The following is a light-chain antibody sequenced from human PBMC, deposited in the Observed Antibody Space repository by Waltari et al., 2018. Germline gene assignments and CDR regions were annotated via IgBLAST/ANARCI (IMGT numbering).Light chain of an antibody. CDR3: QTWDTDIPVV. CDR1: RRHSSYA. CDR2: VNSDGSH. V-gene: IGLV4-69*01. Sequence: QLVVTQSPSASASLGASVKLTCTLSRRHSSYAIAWHQQQPEKGPRYLMKVNSDGSHTKGDGISDRCSGSSSGAERYLTIASLQSEDEADYYCQTWDTDIPVVFGGGTKLTVL. J-gene: IGLJ2*01.